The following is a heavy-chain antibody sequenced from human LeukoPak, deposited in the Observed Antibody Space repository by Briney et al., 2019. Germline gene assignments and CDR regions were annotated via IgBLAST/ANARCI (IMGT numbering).Heavy chain of an antibody. J-gene: IGHJ4*02. Sequence: SETLSLTCTVSGGSNSSHYWSWIRQPPGKGLEWIGYIYYSGSTNYNPSLKSRATISVDTSKNQFSLKLSAVTAADTAVYYCASFIAVAGLYYFDYWGQGTLVTVSS. CDR1: GGSNSSHY. V-gene: IGHV4-59*11. D-gene: IGHD6-19*01. CDR3: ASFIAVAGLYYFDY. CDR2: IYYSGST.